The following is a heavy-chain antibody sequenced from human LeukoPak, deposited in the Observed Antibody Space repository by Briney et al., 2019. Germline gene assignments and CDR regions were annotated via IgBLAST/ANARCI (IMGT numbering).Heavy chain of an antibody. J-gene: IGHJ4*02. CDR2: IYYSGNT. V-gene: IGHV4-59*08. D-gene: IGHD3-22*01. Sequence: SETLSLTCTVSGGSINDYYWSWIRQPPGKGLEWIGYIYYSGNTNYNPSLRARVTISVDTSKNQFSLKLSSVTAADTAVYYCARLNYYDSSGYYHFDYWGQGTLVTVSS. CDR3: ARLNYYDSSGYYHFDY. CDR1: GGSINDYY.